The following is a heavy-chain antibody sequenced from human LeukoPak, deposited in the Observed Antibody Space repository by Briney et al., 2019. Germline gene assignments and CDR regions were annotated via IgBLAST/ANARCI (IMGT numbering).Heavy chain of an antibody. CDR3: ARDHPLPDV. Sequence: SETLSLTCTVSGGSISSSYWSWIRQPPGKGLEWIGYIFYSGSTYYNPYFESRVTISADTSKNQFSLRLTSVTAADTAVYYCARDHPLPDVWGQGTTVTVSS. CDR2: IFYSGST. J-gene: IGHJ6*02. V-gene: IGHV4-59*01. CDR1: GGSISSSY.